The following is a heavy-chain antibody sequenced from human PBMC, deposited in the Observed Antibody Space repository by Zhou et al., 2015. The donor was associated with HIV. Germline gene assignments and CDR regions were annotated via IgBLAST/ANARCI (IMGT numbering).Heavy chain of an antibody. J-gene: IGHJ4*02. D-gene: IGHD1-14*01. CDR3: ATDRGSGNLGHS. Sequence: QVQLVQSGAEVKKPGSSVKVSCRASGGTFSTYGITWVRQAPGQGLEWMGGIIPILGTTKYAQKFQGRVTITADKSTSTAYMEMKSLRHEDSALYYCATDRGSGNLGHSWGQGTLVTVSS. CDR2: IIPILGTT. CDR1: GGTFSTYG. V-gene: IGHV1-69*06.